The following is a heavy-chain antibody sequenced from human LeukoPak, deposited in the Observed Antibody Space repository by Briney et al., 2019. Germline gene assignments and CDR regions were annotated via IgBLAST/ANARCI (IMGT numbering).Heavy chain of an antibody. V-gene: IGHV1-46*01. J-gene: IGHJ6*03. CDR1: GYTFTSYY. CDR2: INPSGGST. CDR3: ARDRGIQLGYYYYYYMDV. Sequence: ASVKVSCKASGYTFTSYYMHWVRQAPGQGLEWMGIINPSGGSTSYAQKFQGRVTMTRDMSTSTVYMELSSLRSEDTAVYYCARDRGIQLGYYYYYYMDVWGKGTTVTVSS. D-gene: IGHD5-18*01.